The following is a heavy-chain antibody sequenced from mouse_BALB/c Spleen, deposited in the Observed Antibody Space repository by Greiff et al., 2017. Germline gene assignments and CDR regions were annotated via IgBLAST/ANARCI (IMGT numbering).Heavy chain of an antibody. CDR2: IDPENGNT. J-gene: IGHJ1*01. CDR3: ARSRSTMITTYWYFDV. D-gene: IGHD2-4*01. Sequence: EVQLQQSGAELVRPGALVKLSCKASGFNIKDYYMHWVKQRPEQGLEWIGWIDPENGNTIYDPKFQGKASITADTSSNTAYLQLSSLTSEDTAVYYCARSRSTMITTYWYFDVWGAGTTVTVSS. CDR1: GFNIKDYY. V-gene: IGHV14-1*02.